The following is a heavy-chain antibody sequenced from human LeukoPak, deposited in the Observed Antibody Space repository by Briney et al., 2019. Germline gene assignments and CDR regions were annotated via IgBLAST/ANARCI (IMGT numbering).Heavy chain of an antibody. Sequence: SETLSLTCTVSGGSISSYYWSWIRQPPGKGLEWIGYIYYSGSTNYNPSLKSRVTISVDTSKNQFSLKLSSVTAADTAVYYCAREGVYYDILTGYYHVPGYYFDYWGQGTLVTVSS. V-gene: IGHV4-59*12. CDR1: GGSISSYY. D-gene: IGHD3-9*01. J-gene: IGHJ4*02. CDR3: AREGVYYDILTGYYHVPGYYFDY. CDR2: IYYSGST.